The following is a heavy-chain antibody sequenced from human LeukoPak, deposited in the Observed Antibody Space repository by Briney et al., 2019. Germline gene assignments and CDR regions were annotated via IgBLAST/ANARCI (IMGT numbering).Heavy chain of an antibody. CDR2: ISGSGGST. V-gene: IGHV3-23*01. CDR1: GFTFSSYA. J-gene: IGHJ4*02. Sequence: PGGSLRLSCAASGFTFSSYAMSWVRQAPGKGLEWVSAISGSGGSTYYADSVKGRFTISRDNSRNTLYLQMNSLRAEDTAVYYCAKDWSAIAAAGLFDYWGQGTLVTVSS. D-gene: IGHD6-13*01. CDR3: AKDWSAIAAAGLFDY.